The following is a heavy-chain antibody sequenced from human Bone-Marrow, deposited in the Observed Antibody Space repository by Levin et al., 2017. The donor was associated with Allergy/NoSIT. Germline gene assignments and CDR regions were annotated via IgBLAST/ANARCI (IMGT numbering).Heavy chain of an antibody. J-gene: IGHJ6*02. Sequence: PGGSLRLSCTTSGFPFSTYGMAWVRQAPGKGLEWVASITSTSKYIHYADSVKGRFTISRDNANNSLSLQMNRQRGEATAVYYWSRAAGAAGRGGMDVWGQGPTVTVSS. CDR2: ITSTSKYI. CDR3: SRAAGAAGRGGMDV. V-gene: IGHV3-21*01. D-gene: IGHD6-13*01. CDR1: GFPFSTYG.